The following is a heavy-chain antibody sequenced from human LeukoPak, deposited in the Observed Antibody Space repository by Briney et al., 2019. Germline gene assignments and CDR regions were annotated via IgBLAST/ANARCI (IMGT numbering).Heavy chain of an antibody. CDR2: ISGSGGST. V-gene: IGHV3-23*01. J-gene: IGHJ4*02. D-gene: IGHD2-2*01. CDR3: AKDLGYCSSTSCYRPFDY. Sequence: PGGSLRLSCAASGFTFSSYAMSWVRQAPGKGLEWVSAISGSGGSTYYADSVKGRFTISRDNSKNTLYLQMNSLRAEDTAVYYCAKDLGYCSSTSCYRPFDYWGQGTLVTVSS. CDR1: GFTFSSYA.